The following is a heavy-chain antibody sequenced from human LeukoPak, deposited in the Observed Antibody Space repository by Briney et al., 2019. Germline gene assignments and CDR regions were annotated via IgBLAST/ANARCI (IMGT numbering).Heavy chain of an antibody. Sequence: SETLSLTCAVYGGSFSGYYWSWIRQPPGKGLEWIGEINHSGSTNYNPSLKSRVTISVDTSKNQFSLKLSSVTAADTAVYYCARVYGGNSLGYWGQGTLVTVSS. CDR2: INHSGST. CDR3: ARVYGGNSLGY. CDR1: GGSFSGYY. V-gene: IGHV4-34*01. D-gene: IGHD4-23*01. J-gene: IGHJ4*02.